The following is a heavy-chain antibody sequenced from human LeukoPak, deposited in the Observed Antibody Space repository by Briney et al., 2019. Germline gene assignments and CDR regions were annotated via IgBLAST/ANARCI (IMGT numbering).Heavy chain of an antibody. CDR3: ARLGDWLLSPHYNWFDP. J-gene: IGHJ5*02. V-gene: IGHV4-39*01. CDR2: IYYSGST. D-gene: IGHD3-9*01. CDR1: GVSISSSSYY. Sequence: SETLSLTCTVSGVSISSSSYYWGWIRQAPGKGLEWIGSIYYSGSTYYNPSLKSRVTISVDTSKNQFSLKLSSVTAADTAVYYCARLGDWLLSPHYNWFDPWGQGTLVTVSS.